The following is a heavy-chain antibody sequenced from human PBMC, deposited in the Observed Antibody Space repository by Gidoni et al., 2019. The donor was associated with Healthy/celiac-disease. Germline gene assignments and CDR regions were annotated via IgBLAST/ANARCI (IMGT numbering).Heavy chain of an antibody. D-gene: IGHD3-3*01. CDR1: GGSISSGGYY. CDR2: IYYSGST. CDR3: ARRSYYDFWSGYGAEKPYGMDV. V-gene: IGHV4-31*03. J-gene: IGHJ6*02. Sequence: QVQLQESGPGLVKPSQTLSLTCTVSGGSISSGGYYWSWIRQHPGKGLEWIGYIYYSGSTYYNPSLKSRVTISVDTSKNQFSLKLSSVTAADTAVYYCARRSYYDFWSGYGAEKPYGMDVWGQGTTVTVSS.